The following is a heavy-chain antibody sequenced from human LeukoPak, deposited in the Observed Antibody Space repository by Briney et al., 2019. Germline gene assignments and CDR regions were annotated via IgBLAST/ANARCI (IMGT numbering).Heavy chain of an antibody. V-gene: IGHV3-7*01. CDR3: AKDSYSRGDY. D-gene: IGHD6-13*01. CDR1: GLTFSSHW. Sequence: GGSLRLSCAASGLTFSSHWMSWVRQAPGKGLEWVANIKQDGSVKTYVDSVKGRFTISRDDAKNSLYLQMNSLRAVDTAVYYCAKDSYSRGDYWGQGTLVTVSS. CDR2: IKQDGSVK. J-gene: IGHJ4*02.